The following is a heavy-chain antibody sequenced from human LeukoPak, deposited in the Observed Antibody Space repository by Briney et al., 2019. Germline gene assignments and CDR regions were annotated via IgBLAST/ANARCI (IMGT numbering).Heavy chain of an antibody. CDR2: ISDSGDST. D-gene: IGHD3-16*02. V-gene: IGHV3-23*01. Sequence: PGGSLRLSCEASGFTFSNYPMSWVRQAPGKGLEWVSTISDSGDSTYYADSVKGRFTISRDNSKNTLYLQMNSLRAEDTAVYYCALNGREVPSGAFDIWGQGTMVTVSS. CDR1: GFTFSNYP. CDR3: ALNGREVPSGAFDI. J-gene: IGHJ3*02.